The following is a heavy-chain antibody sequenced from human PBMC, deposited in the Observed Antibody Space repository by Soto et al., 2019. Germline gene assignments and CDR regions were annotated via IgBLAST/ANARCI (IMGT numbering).Heavy chain of an antibody. J-gene: IGHJ3*02. D-gene: IGHD3-22*01. Sequence: SVKVSRKASGGTFSSYATSWVLHAPGEGLAWMGGMIPIFGTANYAQKFQRRVTLPADESTSTAYMEPSRLRSKATPVYYTAGAARRYSEDSRDNGGDAFDIWAQGTMVTVSS. CDR1: GGTFSSYA. CDR3: AGAARRYSEDSRDNGGDAFDI. CDR2: MIPIFGTA. V-gene: IGHV1-69*01.